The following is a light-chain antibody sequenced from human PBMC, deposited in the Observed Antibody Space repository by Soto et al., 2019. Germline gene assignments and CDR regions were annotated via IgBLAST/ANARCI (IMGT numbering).Light chain of an antibody. Sequence: DIQMTQYPSTLSASVGDRVTITCRASQSISSWLAWYQQKPGKAPKLLIYDASSLESGVPSRFSGSGSGTEFTLTISSLQPDDFATYYCQQYNSWVKTFGQGTKVEIK. CDR1: QSISSW. CDR2: DAS. V-gene: IGKV1-5*01. J-gene: IGKJ1*01. CDR3: QQYNSWVKT.